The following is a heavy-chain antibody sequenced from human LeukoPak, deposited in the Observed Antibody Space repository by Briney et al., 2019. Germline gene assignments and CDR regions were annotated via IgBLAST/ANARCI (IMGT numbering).Heavy chain of an antibody. CDR1: GFTFSSYG. D-gene: IGHD3-22*01. CDR3: ARGESYYYDSSGYYSPNFDY. CDR2: ISSSGSTI. V-gene: IGHV3-48*04. Sequence: GGSLRLSCAASGFTFSSYGMHWVRQAPGKGLEWVSYISSSGSTIYYADSVKGRFTISRDNAKNSLYLQMNSLRAEDTAVYYCARGESYYYDSSGYYSPNFDYWGQGTLVTVSS. J-gene: IGHJ4*02.